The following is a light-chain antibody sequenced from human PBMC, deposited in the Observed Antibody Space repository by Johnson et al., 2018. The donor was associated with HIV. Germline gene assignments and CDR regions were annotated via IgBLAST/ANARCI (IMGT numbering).Light chain of an antibody. CDR2: ENN. Sequence: QSVLTQSPSVSAAPGQKVTISCSGSTSNIGNNYVSWYQHLPGTAPKLLICENNKRPSGIPDRFSGSKSGTSATLGITGLQTGAEADYYCGTWDTSLSAHYVFCTATNISVL. CDR3: GTWDTSLSAHYV. V-gene: IGLV1-51*02. CDR1: TSNIGNNY. J-gene: IGLJ1*01.